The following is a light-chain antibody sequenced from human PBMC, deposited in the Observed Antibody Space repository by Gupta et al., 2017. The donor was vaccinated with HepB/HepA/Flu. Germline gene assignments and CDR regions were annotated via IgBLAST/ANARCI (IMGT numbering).Light chain of an antibody. CDR1: SGHSTYA. V-gene: IGLV4-69*02. CDR2: LTSDGSH. J-gene: IGLJ2*01. CDR3: PTWGTGGV. Sequence: QLVLTQSPSASASLRASVKLTCTLSSGHSTYAIAWHQQQPENGPRYLMKLTSDGSHSKAEGIPDCSSCSTSGAAPHTTTSSLEADEEDYYYCPTWGTGGVFGGGTKLTVL.